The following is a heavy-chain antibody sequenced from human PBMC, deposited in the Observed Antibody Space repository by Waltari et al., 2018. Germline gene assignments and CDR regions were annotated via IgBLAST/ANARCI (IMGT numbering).Heavy chain of an antibody. CDR2: ISWNRSSI. V-gene: IGHV3-9*01. CDR1: GFTFDDYA. D-gene: IGHD1-26*01. J-gene: IGHJ4*02. Sequence: EVQLVESGGGLVQPGRSLRLSCAASGFTFDDYAMHWVRQAPGKGLEWVAGISWNRSSISYAEEVKGGFTISRDNAKNALYMQMNSLRAEDTALYYCAKDLVGAKWGGCDYMSQGTLVTVSS. CDR3: AKDLVGAKWGGCDY.